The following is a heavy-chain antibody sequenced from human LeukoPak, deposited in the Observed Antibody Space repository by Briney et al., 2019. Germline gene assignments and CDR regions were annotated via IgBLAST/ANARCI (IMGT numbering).Heavy chain of an antibody. J-gene: IGHJ4*02. CDR3: ARGGSYGGYHSY. D-gene: IGHD4-23*01. V-gene: IGHV3-66*01. CDR1: EFSVGSNY. CDR2: IYSGGST. Sequence: PGRSLRLSCAASEFSVGSNYMTWVRQAPGKGLEWVSLIYSGGSTYYADSVKGRFTISRDNSKNTLYLQMNSLRAEDTALYYCARGGSYGGYHSYWGQGTLVTVSS.